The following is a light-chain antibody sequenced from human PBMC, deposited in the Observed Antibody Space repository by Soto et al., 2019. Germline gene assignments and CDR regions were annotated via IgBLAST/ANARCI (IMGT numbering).Light chain of an antibody. CDR2: DNT. J-gene: IGLJ3*02. CDR3: QSYDSSLGGWV. Sequence: QAVVTQPPSVSGAPGQRVTISCTGSSSNIGAGYDVHWYQQLPGSAPKLLIYDNTNRPSGVPDRLSGSKSGTSASLAITGLQAEDEADYYCQSYDSSLGGWVFGGGTKLTVL. CDR1: SSNIGAGYD. V-gene: IGLV1-40*01.